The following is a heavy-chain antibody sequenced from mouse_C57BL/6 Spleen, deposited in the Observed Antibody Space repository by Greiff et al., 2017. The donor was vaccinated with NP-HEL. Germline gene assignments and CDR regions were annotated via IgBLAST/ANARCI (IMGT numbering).Heavy chain of an antibody. Sequence: VQLQQSGAELVRPGASVTLSCKASGYTFTDYEMHWVKQSPVHGLEWIGAIDPETGGTAYNQKFKGKAILTADKSSSTAYMELRSLTSGDSAVYYCTRGQDDYDVRYFDYWGQGTTLTVSS. V-gene: IGHV1-15*01. CDR3: TRGQDDYDVRYFDY. J-gene: IGHJ2*01. CDR1: GYTFTDYE. D-gene: IGHD2-4*01. CDR2: IDPETGGT.